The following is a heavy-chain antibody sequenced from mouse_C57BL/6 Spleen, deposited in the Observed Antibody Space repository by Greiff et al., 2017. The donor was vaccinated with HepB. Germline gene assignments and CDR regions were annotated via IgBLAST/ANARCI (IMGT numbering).Heavy chain of an antibody. V-gene: IGHV5-9-1*02. D-gene: IGHD1-1*01. J-gene: IGHJ2*01. CDR3: TRDGAYYGSSLYYFDY. CDR1: GFTFSSYA. CDR2: ISSGGDYI. Sequence: DVMLVESGEGLVKPGGSLKLSCAASGFTFSSYAMSWVRQTPEKRLEWVAYISSGGDYIYYADTVKGRFTISRDNARNTLYLQMSSLKSEDTAMYYCTRDGAYYGSSLYYFDYWGQGTTLTVSS.